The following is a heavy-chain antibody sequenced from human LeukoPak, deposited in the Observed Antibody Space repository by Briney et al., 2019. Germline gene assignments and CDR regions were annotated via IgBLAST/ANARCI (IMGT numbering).Heavy chain of an antibody. Sequence: PGRSLRLSCAVSGFTFTYYAMHWVRQAPGKGLEWVAVISHDGSNQQYADSVKGQVTISRDNSKSTLYLQMDSLRAGDTAVYYCARHDYGGNSVVMDVWGQGTTVTVSS. CDR2: ISHDGSNQ. D-gene: IGHD4-23*01. CDR1: GFTFTYYA. CDR3: ARHDYGGNSVVMDV. V-gene: IGHV3-30-3*01. J-gene: IGHJ6*02.